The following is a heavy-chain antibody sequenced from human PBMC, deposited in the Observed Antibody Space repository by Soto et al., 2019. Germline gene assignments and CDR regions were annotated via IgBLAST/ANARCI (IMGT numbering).Heavy chain of an antibody. D-gene: IGHD3-22*01. CDR2: ISGSGGST. J-gene: IGHJ4*02. V-gene: IGHV3-23*01. CDR3: AKAPKAVYYDSSGYY. Sequence: GGSLRLSCAASGFTFSSYAMSWVRQAPGKGLEWVSAISGSGGSTYYADSVKGRFTISRDKSKNTLYLQMNSLRAEATSEYYCAKAPKAVYYDSSGYYWGQGTLVTVSS. CDR1: GFTFSSYA.